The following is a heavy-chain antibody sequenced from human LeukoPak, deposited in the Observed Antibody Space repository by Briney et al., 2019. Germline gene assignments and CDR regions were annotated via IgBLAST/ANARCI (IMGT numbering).Heavy chain of an antibody. Sequence: PSETLSLTCAVYYWSWIRQPPGQGLEWIGEINHSGSTNYSPSLKSRVTISVDTSKNQFSLRLSSVAAADTAVYYCARVSSRRLPPTYSYDRRNYFDYWGQGTLVTVSS. D-gene: IGHD3-22*01. CDR1: Y. CDR3: ARVSSRRLPPTYSYDRRNYFDY. J-gene: IGHJ4*02. V-gene: IGHV4-34*01. CDR2: INHSGST.